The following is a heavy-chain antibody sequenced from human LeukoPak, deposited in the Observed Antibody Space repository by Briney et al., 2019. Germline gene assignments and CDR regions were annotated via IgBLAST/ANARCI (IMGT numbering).Heavy chain of an antibody. CDR3: ARDGPYYDILTGYYNSSTPSGDFDY. Sequence: GSSVKVSCKASGGTFSSYVISWVRQAPGRGLEWMGGIIPMFGTANYAEKFQGRVTVTTDTSTSTAYMELRSLRSDDTAVYFCARDGPYYDILTGYYNSSTPSGDFDYWGQGTLVTVSS. CDR1: GGTFSSYV. J-gene: IGHJ4*02. V-gene: IGHV1-69*05. D-gene: IGHD3-9*01. CDR2: IIPMFGTA.